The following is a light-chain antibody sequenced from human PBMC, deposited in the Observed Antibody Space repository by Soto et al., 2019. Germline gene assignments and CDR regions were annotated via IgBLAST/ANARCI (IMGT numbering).Light chain of an antibody. J-gene: IGKJ5*01. CDR2: DAS. Sequence: DVQMTQSPSSLSASVGDRVTITCRASQSISSYLNWYQQKPGKAPKLLIYDASNLETGVPSRFSGSGSGTDFTFTISSLQSEDIATYYCQQYDTLPITFGQGTRLEIK. V-gene: IGKV1-33*01. CDR3: QQYDTLPIT. CDR1: QSISSY.